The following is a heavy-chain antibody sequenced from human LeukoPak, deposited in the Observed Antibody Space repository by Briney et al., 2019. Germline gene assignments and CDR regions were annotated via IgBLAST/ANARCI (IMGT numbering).Heavy chain of an antibody. CDR2: IIPIFGTA. J-gene: IGHJ3*02. CDR3: ARSRDGYNYWNNAFDI. V-gene: IGHV1-69*05. Sequence: GASVKVSCKASGCTFSSYAISWVRQAPGQGLEWMGGIIPIFGTANYAQKFQGRVTITTDESTSTAYMELSSLRSEDTAVYYCARSRDGYNYWNNAFDIWGQGTMVTVSS. D-gene: IGHD5-24*01. CDR1: GCTFSSYA.